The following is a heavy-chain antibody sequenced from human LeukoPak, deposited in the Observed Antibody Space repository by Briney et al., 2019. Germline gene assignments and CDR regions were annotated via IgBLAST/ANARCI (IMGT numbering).Heavy chain of an antibody. V-gene: IGHV3-21*01. CDR2: ISSSSSYI. J-gene: IGHJ3*01. D-gene: IGHD1-26*01. CDR3: ARAIGARWELLGAFDF. CDR1: GFTFSSYS. Sequence: GGSLRLSCAASGFTFSSYSMNWVRQAPGTGLGWVSSISSSSSYIYYADSLKGRFIISRDNAKNSLYLQMNSLRAEDTAVYYGARAIGARWELLGAFDFWGQGTMVTVSS.